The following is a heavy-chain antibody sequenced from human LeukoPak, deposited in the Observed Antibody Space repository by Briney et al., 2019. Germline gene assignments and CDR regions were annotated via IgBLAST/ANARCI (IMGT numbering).Heavy chain of an antibody. CDR3: ARNTAMVFDY. V-gene: IGHV4-59*01. J-gene: IGHJ4*02. CDR1: GGSISSYY. D-gene: IGHD5-18*01. Sequence: SETLSLTCTVSGGSISSYYWSWIRQPPGKRLEWIGYIYYSGSTSYNPSLKSRVTISVDTSKNQISLKLSSVTAADTAVYYCARNTAMVFDYWGQGTLVTVSS. CDR2: IYYSGST.